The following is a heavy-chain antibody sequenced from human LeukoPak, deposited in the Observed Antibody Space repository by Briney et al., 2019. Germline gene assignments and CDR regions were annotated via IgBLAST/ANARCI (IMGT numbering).Heavy chain of an antibody. J-gene: IGHJ4*02. CDR3: AKEGSNSDFDH. D-gene: IGHD1-26*01. CDR2: IHNNGIT. CDR1: GFTVSRNY. V-gene: IGHV3-66*03. Sequence: GGSLRLSCAASGFTVSRNYMSWVRQAPGTGLEWVSIIHNNGITHYADSVKGRFTLSRDNSKNTLYLKMNSLRAEDTAVYYCAKEGSNSDFDHWGQGTLVTVSS.